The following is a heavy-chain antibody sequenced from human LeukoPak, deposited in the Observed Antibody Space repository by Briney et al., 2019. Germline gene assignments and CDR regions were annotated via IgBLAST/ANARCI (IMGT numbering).Heavy chain of an antibody. D-gene: IGHD3-3*01. CDR1: GFTFSSYW. Sequence: PGGSLRLSCAASGFTFSSYWMHWVRQAPGKGLVWVSRINSDGSSTSYADSVNGRFTISRHNAKNTLYLQINSLRAEDTAVYCCARHHFYDFWSGYYQGYFDYWGQGTLVTVSS. CDR3: ARHHFYDFWSGYYQGYFDY. CDR2: INSDGSST. V-gene: IGHV3-74*01. J-gene: IGHJ4*02.